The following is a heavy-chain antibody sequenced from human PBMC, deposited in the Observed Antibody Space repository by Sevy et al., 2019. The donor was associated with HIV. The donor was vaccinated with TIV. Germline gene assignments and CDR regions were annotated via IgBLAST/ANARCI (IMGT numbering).Heavy chain of an antibody. V-gene: IGHV3-30*04. J-gene: IGHJ4*02. Sequence: GGSLRLSCAASGFTFSDYRFHWVRQAPGKGLEWVAVISYDGRNNKYNADSVKGRFTISRDNSKNTVYLQMNSLRAKDTAIYYCARDRGEILSSAFDYWGQGTLVTVSS. CDR2: ISYDGRNNK. D-gene: IGHD3-16*01. CDR3: ARDRGEILSSAFDY. CDR1: GFTFSDYR.